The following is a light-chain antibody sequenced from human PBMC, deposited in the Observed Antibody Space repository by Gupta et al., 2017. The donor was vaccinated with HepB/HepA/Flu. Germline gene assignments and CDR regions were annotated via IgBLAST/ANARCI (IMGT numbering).Light chain of an antibody. V-gene: IGLV3-1*01. Sequence: SYELTQPPSVSVSPGQTASITCSGDKLGQKFSSWYQQKPGHYPVVLIYQDDKRPSGIPERFSGSNSGNTATLTISGTQAVDEADYFCQTWDSSAVVFGGGTKLTVL. J-gene: IGLJ2*01. CDR1: KLGQKF. CDR3: QTWDSSAVV. CDR2: QDD.